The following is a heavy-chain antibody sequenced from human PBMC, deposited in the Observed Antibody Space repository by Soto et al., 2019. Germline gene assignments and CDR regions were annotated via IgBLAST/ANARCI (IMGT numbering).Heavy chain of an antibody. CDR2: FDPEDGET. CDR3: ARGDPMVRGVLHDY. V-gene: IGHV1-24*01. CDR1: GYTLTELS. J-gene: IGHJ4*02. Sequence: GASVKVSCKVSGYTLTELSMHWVRQAPGKGLEWMGGFDPEDGETIYAQKFQGRVTMTRNTSISTAYMELSSLRSEDTAVYYCARGDPMVRGVLHDYWGQGTLVTVSS. D-gene: IGHD3-10*01.